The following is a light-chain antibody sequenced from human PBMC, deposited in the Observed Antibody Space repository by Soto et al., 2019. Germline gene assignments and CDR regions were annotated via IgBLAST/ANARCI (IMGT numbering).Light chain of an antibody. CDR1: QDISSL. J-gene: IGKJ4*02. CDR2: DAS. CDR3: QQFTNNPPLT. V-gene: IGKV1D-13*01. Sequence: AIQLTQSPSSLSASVGDRVTITCRASQDISSLLAWYQQKPGESPKLLIYDASTLVSGVTSRFSGSGSWTDFALTIINLQPEDFATYYCQQFTNNPPLTFGGGTRVEIK.